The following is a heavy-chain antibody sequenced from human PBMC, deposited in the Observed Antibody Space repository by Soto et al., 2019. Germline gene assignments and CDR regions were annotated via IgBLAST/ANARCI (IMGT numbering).Heavy chain of an antibody. CDR1: GFTFSSYA. Sequence: QVQLVESGGGVVQPGRSLRLSCAASGFTFSSYAMHWVRQAPGKGLEWVAVISYDGSNKYYADSVKGRFTISRDNSKNTLYLQMNRLRAEDTAVYYCARVRGITMVRGTPPYYGMDVWGQGTTVTVSS. CDR3: ARVRGITMVRGTPPYYGMDV. CDR2: ISYDGSNK. J-gene: IGHJ6*02. D-gene: IGHD3-10*01. V-gene: IGHV3-30-3*01.